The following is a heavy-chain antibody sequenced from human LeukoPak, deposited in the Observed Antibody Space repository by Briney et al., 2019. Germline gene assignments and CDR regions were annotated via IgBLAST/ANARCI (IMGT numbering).Heavy chain of an antibody. Sequence: SETLSLTCTVSGGSISSYYWSWIRQPPGQGLEWIGYIYTSGSTNYNPSLKSRVTISVDTSKNQFSLKLSSVTAADTAVYYCARHVWASGYDWDCYYYMDVWGKGTTVTVSS. CDR3: ARHVWASGYDWDCYYYMDV. J-gene: IGHJ6*03. D-gene: IGHD5-12*01. CDR2: IYTSGST. CDR1: GGSISSYY. V-gene: IGHV4-4*09.